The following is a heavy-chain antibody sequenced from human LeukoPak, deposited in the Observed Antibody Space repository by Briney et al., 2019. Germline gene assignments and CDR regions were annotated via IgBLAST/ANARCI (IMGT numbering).Heavy chain of an antibody. V-gene: IGHV4-59*01. D-gene: IGHD3-22*01. J-gene: IGHJ4*02. Sequence: SETLSLTCTASGGSISSYYWSWIRQPPGKGLEWIGYIYYSGSTNYNPSLKSRVTISVDTSKNQFSLKLSSVTAADTAVYYCARSYYYDSSGYYQIDYWGQGTLSPSPQ. CDR2: IYYSGST. CDR3: ARSYYYDSSGYYQIDY. CDR1: GGSISSYY.